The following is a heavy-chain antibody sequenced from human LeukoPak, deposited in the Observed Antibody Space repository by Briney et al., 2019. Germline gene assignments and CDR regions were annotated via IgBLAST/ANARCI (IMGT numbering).Heavy chain of an antibody. CDR2: IYTSGST. CDR3: ARGNDYDFWSGYGLHY. V-gene: IGHV4-59*10. J-gene: IGHJ4*02. CDR1: GGSFSGYY. D-gene: IGHD3-3*01. Sequence: SETLSLTCAVYGGSFSGYYWSWIRQPPGKGLEWIGRIYTSGSTNYNPSLKSRVTISVDTSKNQFSLKLSSVTAADTAVYYCARGNDYDFWSGYGLHYWGQGTLVTVSS.